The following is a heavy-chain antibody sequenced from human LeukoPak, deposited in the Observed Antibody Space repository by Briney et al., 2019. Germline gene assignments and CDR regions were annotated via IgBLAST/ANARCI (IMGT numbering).Heavy chain of an antibody. CDR3: AMFPYDYGGANWFDP. D-gene: IGHD4-17*01. Sequence: GASVKVSCKASGGTFSSYAISWVRQAPGQGLEWMGRIIPILGIANYAQKFQGRVTITADKSTSTAYMELSSLRSEDTAVYYCAMFPYDYGGANWFDPWGQGTLVTVSS. CDR1: GGTFSSYA. CDR2: IIPILGIA. J-gene: IGHJ5*02. V-gene: IGHV1-69*04.